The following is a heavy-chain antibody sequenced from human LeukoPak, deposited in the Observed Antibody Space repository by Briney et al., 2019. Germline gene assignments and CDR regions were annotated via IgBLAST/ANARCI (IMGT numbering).Heavy chain of an antibody. CDR3: ARGGPVAASY. CDR2: ISYDGSNK. J-gene: IGHJ4*02. Sequence: GGSLRLSCAASGFTFSSYAMSWVRQAPGKGLEWVAVISYDGSNKYCADSVKGRFTISRDNSKNTLYLQMNSLRAEDTAVYYCARGGPVAASYWGQGTLVTVSS. D-gene: IGHD6-6*01. CDR1: GFTFSSYA. V-gene: IGHV3-30-3*01.